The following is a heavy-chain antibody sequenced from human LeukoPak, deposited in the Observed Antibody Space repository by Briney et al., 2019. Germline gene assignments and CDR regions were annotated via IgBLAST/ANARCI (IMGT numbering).Heavy chain of an antibody. CDR1: GYTFTSYY. CDR3: ARVSKLRIRGLDP. J-gene: IGHJ5*02. Sequence: ASVKVSCKASGYTFTSYYMHWVRQAPGQGLEWMGIINPSGGSTSYAQKFQGRVTMTRDMSTSTVYMELSSLRSEDTAVYYCARVSKLRIRGLDPWGQGILVTVSS. CDR2: INPSGGST. D-gene: IGHD4-23*01. V-gene: IGHV1-46*01.